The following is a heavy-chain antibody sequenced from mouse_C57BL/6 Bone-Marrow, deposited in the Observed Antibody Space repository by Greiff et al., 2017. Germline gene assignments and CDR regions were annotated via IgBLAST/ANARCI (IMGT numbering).Heavy chain of an antibody. CDR2: IHPNSGST. V-gene: IGHV1-64*01. Sequence: QVQLQQPGAELVKPGASVKLSCKASGYTFTSYWMHWVKQRPGQGLEWIGMIHPNSGSTNYNEKFKSKATLTVDKSSSTAYMQLSSLTSEDTAVYYCTTEVWYFDYWGQGTTLTVSS. CDR3: TTEVWYFDY. CDR1: GYTFTSYW. J-gene: IGHJ2*01. D-gene: IGHD2-10*02.